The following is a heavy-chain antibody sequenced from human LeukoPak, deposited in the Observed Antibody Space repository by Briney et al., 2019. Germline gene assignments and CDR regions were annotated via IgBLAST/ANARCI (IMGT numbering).Heavy chain of an antibody. CDR3: AKYSRQVAGRGSFDY. V-gene: IGHV3-23*01. J-gene: IGHJ4*02. CDR2: ISGSGGST. CDR1: GFTFSSYA. D-gene: IGHD6-19*01. Sequence: GGCLRLSCAASGFTFSSYAMSWVRQAPGKGLEWVSAISGSGGSTYYADSVKGRFTISRDNSKNTLYLQMNSLRAEDTAVYYCAKYSRQVAGRGSFDYWGQGTLVTVSS.